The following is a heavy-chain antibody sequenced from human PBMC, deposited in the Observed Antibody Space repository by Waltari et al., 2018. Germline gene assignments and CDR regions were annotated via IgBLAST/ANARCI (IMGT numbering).Heavy chain of an antibody. CDR2: IKQDGSEK. V-gene: IGHV3-7*01. CDR1: GFTFSSYW. CDR3: ASLITMIVVS. Sequence: EVQLVESGGGLVQPGGSLRLSCAASGFTFSSYWMSWVRQAPGKGLEWVANIKQDGSEKYQVDSVKGRVTNSRDNAKNSLYLQMNSLRAEDTAVYYRASLITMIVVSWGQGTMVTVSS. J-gene: IGHJ3*01. D-gene: IGHD3-22*01.